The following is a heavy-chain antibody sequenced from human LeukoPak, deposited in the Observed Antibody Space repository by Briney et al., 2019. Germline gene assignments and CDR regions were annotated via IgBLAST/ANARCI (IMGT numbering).Heavy chain of an antibody. CDR2: INHSGST. J-gene: IGHJ6*04. CDR1: GGSFSGYY. CDR3: ARVPIVVVPAAMYVYGMDV. V-gene: IGHV4-34*01. Sequence: SETLSLTCAVYGGSFSGYYWSWIRQPPGKGLEWIGEINHSGSTNYNPSLKSRVTISVDTSKNQFSLKLSSVPAADTAVYYCARVPIVVVPAAMYVYGMDVWGKGTTVTVSS. D-gene: IGHD2-2*01.